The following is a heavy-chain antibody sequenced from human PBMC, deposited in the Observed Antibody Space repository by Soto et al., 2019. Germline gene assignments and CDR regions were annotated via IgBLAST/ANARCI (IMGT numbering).Heavy chain of an antibody. CDR2: ISGSGGST. CDR1: GFTFSSYA. V-gene: IGHV3-23*01. CDR3: AKDGYSYGSRWFDP. D-gene: IGHD5-18*01. Sequence: LRLSCAASGFTFSSYAMSWVRQAPGKGLEWVSAISGSGGSTYYADSVKGRFTISRDNSKNTLYLQMNSLRAEDTAVYYCAKDGYSYGSRWFDPWGQGTLVTVSS. J-gene: IGHJ5*02.